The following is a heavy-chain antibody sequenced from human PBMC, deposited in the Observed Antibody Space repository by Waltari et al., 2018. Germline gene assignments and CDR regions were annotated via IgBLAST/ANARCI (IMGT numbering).Heavy chain of an antibody. CDR3: ATDFAVQGVYAAFDI. CDR1: GYTVTDYY. J-gene: IGHJ3*02. CDR2: VDPEDGET. D-gene: IGHD3-10*01. Sequence: EVQLVQSGAEVKKPGATVKISCKVAGYTVTDYYRHWGEQAPGKGLEWMGLVDPEDGETIYAEKFQGRVTITADTSTDTAYMELSSLRSEDTAVYYCATDFAVQGVYAAFDIWGQGTMVTVSS. V-gene: IGHV1-69-2*01.